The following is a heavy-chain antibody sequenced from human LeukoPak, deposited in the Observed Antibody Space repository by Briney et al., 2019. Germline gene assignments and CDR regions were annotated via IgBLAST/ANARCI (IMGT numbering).Heavy chain of an antibody. CDR3: ARGGPGYSSGWLWFDP. V-gene: IGHV3-21*01. Sequence: GGSLRLSCAASGFTFSSYSMNWVRQAPGKGLEWVSSISSSSSYIYYADSVKGRFTIPRDNAKNSLYLQMNSLRAEDTAVYYCARGGPGYSSGWLWFDPWGQGTLVTVSS. CDR2: ISSSSSYI. CDR1: GFTFSSYS. J-gene: IGHJ5*02. D-gene: IGHD6-19*01.